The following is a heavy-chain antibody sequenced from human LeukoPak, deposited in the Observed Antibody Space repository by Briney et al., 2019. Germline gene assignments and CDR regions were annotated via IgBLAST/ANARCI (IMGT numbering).Heavy chain of an antibody. CDR2: IHGGGST. Sequence: PSETLSLTCNVSGVSINIYYWSWLRQTPGKGLEWIGHIHGGGSTKYNPSPKKGGTISLDKSNNHLALRLRTVTAADKAPYFCWRDGGYDSGVFDFWGQGTLVTVSS. D-gene: IGHD3-22*01. CDR1: GVSINIYY. CDR3: WRDGGYDSGVFDF. J-gene: IGHJ4*02. V-gene: IGHV4-59*12.